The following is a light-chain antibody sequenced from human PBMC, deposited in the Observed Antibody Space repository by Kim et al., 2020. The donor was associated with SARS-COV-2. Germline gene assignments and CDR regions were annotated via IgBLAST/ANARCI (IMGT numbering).Light chain of an antibody. CDR3: QQYTSMPYT. CDR1: QDISYS. V-gene: IGKV1-16*02. J-gene: IGKJ2*01. Sequence: SASVGDRVTITCRASQDISYSLAWFQQKPGKAPKPLIYATSTLHSGVPSKFSGGGFGTDFTLTITSLQSEDFATYYCQQYTSMPYTFGQGTKLEI. CDR2: ATS.